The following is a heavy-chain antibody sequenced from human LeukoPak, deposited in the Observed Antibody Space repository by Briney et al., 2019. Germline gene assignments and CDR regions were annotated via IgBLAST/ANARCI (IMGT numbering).Heavy chain of an antibody. V-gene: IGHV3-23*01. Sequence: GGSLRLSCAASGFTFSSYGMHWVRQAPGKGLEWVSLIIGSGNSIHYADSVKGRFTISRDNFKNTVFLQLNSLRPEDTAVYYCAKHGDNVWGSFRFGLDYWGQGTLVTVSS. CDR3: AKHGDNVWGSFRFGLDY. J-gene: IGHJ4*02. D-gene: IGHD3-16*02. CDR1: GFTFSSYG. CDR2: IIGSGNSI.